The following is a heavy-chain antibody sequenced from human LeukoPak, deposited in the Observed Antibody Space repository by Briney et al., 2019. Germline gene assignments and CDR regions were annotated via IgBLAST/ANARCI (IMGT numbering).Heavy chain of an antibody. J-gene: IGHJ4*02. CDR1: GFPFRDYY. V-gene: IGHV3-11*01. CDR2: ISGSGTTT. CDR3: ARDLAGKGH. Sequence: PGGSLRLSCAASGFPFRDYYMSWIRQAPGKRLEWVAYISGSGTTTYYADPVMGRLTISRDNAKNLVYLQMNSLRVEDTAIYYCARDLAGKGHWGQGTQVTVSS. D-gene: IGHD4-23*01.